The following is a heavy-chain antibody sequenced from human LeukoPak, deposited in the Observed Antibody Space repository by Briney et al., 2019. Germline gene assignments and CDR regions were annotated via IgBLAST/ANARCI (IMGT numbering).Heavy chain of an antibody. J-gene: IGHJ4*02. Sequence: GGSLRLSCAASGFTFKNFAMSWVRQAPGKGLEWVSTISGSDGTTYSADSVKGRFTTSRDNSKNTLSLQINSLRADDTAIYYCAKATQVSYPHFFDYWGQGTLVTVSS. CDR3: AKATQVSYPHFFDY. CDR1: GFTFKNFA. V-gene: IGHV3-23*01. CDR2: ISGSDGTT.